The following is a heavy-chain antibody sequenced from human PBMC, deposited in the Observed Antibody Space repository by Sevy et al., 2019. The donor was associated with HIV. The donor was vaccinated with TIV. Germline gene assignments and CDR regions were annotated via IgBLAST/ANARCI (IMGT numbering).Heavy chain of an antibody. Sequence: GGSLRLSCTASGFSFSNYVMAWVRQAPGKGLEWVSSVSPTSLSTYYAESVKGRFTISRDNSKNTLYLQMNSLRAEDTAIYYCAKLHSTMIPAHGALDYWGRGTLVTVSS. CDR2: VSPTSLST. CDR1: GFSFSNYV. V-gene: IGHV3-23*01. D-gene: IGHD3-22*01. J-gene: IGHJ4*01. CDR3: AKLHSTMIPAHGALDY.